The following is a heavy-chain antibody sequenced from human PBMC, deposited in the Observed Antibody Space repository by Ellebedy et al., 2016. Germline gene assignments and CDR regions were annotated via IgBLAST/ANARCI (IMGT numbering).Heavy chain of an antibody. J-gene: IGHJ4*02. CDR1: GFTFSNHA. D-gene: IGHD3-22*01. CDR2: ISSDGSET. CDR3: ARVLGNYDSSGYLDC. Sequence: GESLKISXVASGFTFSNHAMHWVRQAPGKAPEYVSAISSDGSETYYANSVMGRFIISRDNFENTLHLQMGSLRADDMAIYYCARVLGNYDSSGYLDCWGQGTLVTVSS. V-gene: IGHV3-64*01.